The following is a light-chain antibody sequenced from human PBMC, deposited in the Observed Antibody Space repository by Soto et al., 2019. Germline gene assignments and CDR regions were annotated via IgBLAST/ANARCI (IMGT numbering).Light chain of an antibody. V-gene: IGLV1-40*01. Sequence: QAVVTQPPSVSGAPGQRVTISCTGSSSNIGAGYDVHWYQQLPGTAPKLLIYGNSNRPSGVPDRFSGSKSGTSASLAITGRQAADEADYYCQSYDSSLRAYVFGTGTKLTVL. CDR2: GNS. CDR1: SSNIGAGYD. J-gene: IGLJ1*01. CDR3: QSYDSSLRAYV.